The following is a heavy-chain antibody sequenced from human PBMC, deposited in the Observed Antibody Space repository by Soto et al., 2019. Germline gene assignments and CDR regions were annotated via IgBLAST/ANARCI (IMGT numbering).Heavy chain of an antibody. CDR3: SGRVTDPPT. D-gene: IGHD3-10*01. V-gene: IGHV4-4*02. CDR2: ILYSGRT. CDR1: GGSISSGW. J-gene: IGHJ5*02. Sequence: SETLSLTCAVSGGSISSGWWTWVRQPPGKGLEWIGEILYSGRTNYNSSLNSRVTIPIDKSKKQFSLNLSSVTAADTAVYYCSGRVTDPPTWGQGALVTVSS.